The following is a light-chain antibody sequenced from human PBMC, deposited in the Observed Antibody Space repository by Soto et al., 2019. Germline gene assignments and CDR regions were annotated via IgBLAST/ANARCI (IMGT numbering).Light chain of an antibody. J-gene: IGKJ1*01. CDR2: GTS. Sequence: VLSQSPGRLSLSPGERATLSCRASQSVPSTYFAWYQQKSGQPPRLLISGTSNRATGIPDRFSGSGSGRDFTLTISSLQSEDFAVYYCQQYNNWPPWTFGQGTKVDIK. CDR3: QQYNNWPPWT. V-gene: IGKV3-20*01. CDR1: QSVPSTY.